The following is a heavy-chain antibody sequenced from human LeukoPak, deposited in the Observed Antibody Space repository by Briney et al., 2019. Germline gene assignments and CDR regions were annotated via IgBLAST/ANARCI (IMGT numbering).Heavy chain of an antibody. CDR1: GYTFTSHG. J-gene: IGHJ4*02. V-gene: IGHV1-18*01. CDR3: ARSGSRGWYYSEQDMSFDY. CDR2: ISTYNGNT. D-gene: IGHD6-19*01. Sequence: ASVKVSCKASGYTFTSHGISWVRQAPGQGLEWMGWISTYNGNTNYAQKLQGRVSMTTDTSTSTAYMDLRSLRSDDTAVYYCARSGSRGWYYSEQDMSFDYWGQGTLVTVSS.